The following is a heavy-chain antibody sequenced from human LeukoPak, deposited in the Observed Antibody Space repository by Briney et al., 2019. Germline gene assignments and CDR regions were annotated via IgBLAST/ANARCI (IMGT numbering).Heavy chain of an antibody. J-gene: IGHJ4*02. Sequence: GGSLRLSCVASGFTFSKCAMIWVRQAPGKGPEWVSGISGSGSSTYYADSVKGRFTISRDNSKNTLYLQMNSLRAEDTAVYYCAKVDTSGWYNYWGRGTLVTVSS. D-gene: IGHD6-19*01. CDR1: GFTFSKCA. CDR3: AKVDTSGWYNY. CDR2: ISGSGSST. V-gene: IGHV3-23*01.